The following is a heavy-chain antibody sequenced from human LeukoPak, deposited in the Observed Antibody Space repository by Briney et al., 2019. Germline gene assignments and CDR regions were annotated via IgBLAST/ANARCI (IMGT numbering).Heavy chain of an antibody. CDR3: ARQVPAANFDY. Sequence: SETLSLTCAVYGESFSGYYWSWIRQPPGKGLEWIGEINHSGSTNYNPSLKSRVTISVDTSKNQFSLKLSSVTAADTAVYYCARQVPAANFDYWGQGTLVTVSS. V-gene: IGHV4-34*01. CDR1: GESFSGYY. CDR2: INHSGST. J-gene: IGHJ4*02. D-gene: IGHD2-2*01.